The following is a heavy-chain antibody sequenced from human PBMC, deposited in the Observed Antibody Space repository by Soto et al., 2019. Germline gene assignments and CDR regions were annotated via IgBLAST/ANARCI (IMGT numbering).Heavy chain of an antibody. J-gene: IGHJ4*02. CDR3: ARRYGGTFDY. CDR1: GGSISSYY. D-gene: IGHD2-15*01. V-gene: IGHV4-59*08. Sequence: QVQLQESGPGLVKPSETLSLTCTVSGGSISSYYWSWIRQPPGKGLEWIGYIYYSGRPHYNPSLXRXPXIXXDTSKNQFPLKLSSVTAADTAVYYCARRYGGTFDYWGQGTLVTVSS. CDR2: IYYSGRP.